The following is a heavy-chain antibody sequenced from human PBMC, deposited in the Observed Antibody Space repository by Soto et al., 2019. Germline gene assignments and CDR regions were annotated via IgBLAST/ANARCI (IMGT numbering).Heavy chain of an antibody. CDR1: GFSFSNYW. D-gene: IGHD2-2*01. CDR3: ARMGWYCSSTRCPDALDI. J-gene: IGHJ3*02. Sequence: GGSLRLSCVDSGFSFSNYWMSWVRQAPGKGLEWVANIKQHGSEKYYVDSVKGRFTISRDNAKNSLYLQMNSLRAEDTAVYYCARMGWYCSSTRCPDALDIWGQGTMVTVSS. CDR2: IKQHGSEK. V-gene: IGHV3-7*01.